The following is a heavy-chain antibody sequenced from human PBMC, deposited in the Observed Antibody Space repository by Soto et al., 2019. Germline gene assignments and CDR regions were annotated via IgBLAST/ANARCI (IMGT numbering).Heavy chain of an antibody. D-gene: IGHD3-22*01. CDR2: ISYGGGDK. V-gene: IGHV3-30-3*01. J-gene: IGHJ6*02. Sequence: CAASGFTFNSYAMHWVRQAPGKGLEWVAVISYGGGDKYYADSVKGRFTISRDNSKNTLYLQMNSLRADDTAVYYCARDRLFDSNTYYYNYGMDVCGQGTTVTVS. CDR1: GFTFNSYA. CDR3: ARDRLFDSNTYYYNYGMDV.